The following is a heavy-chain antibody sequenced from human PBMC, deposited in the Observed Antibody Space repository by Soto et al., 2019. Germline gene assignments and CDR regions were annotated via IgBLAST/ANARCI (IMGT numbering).Heavy chain of an antibody. J-gene: IGHJ4*02. V-gene: IGHV4-4*07. D-gene: IGHD5-18*01. CDR1: GGSISSYY. CDR2: MYGSGSP. Sequence: SETLSLTCTVSGGSISSYYWSWIRQPAGKGLGWIGHMYGSGSPNYNLSLESRVSMSVDTSKNQFSLKLTSVTAADTAVYYCARVSYSYGYIDYWGQGTLVTVS. CDR3: ARVSYSYGYIDY.